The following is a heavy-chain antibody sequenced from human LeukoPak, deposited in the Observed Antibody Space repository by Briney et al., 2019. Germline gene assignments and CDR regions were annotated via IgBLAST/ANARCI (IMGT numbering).Heavy chain of an antibody. Sequence: PGGFLRLSCAASGFTVSSNYMSWVRQAPGKGLEWVSVIYSGGSTYYADSVKGRFTISRDNSKNTLYLQMNSLRAEDTAVYYCARGSSSYNYYYYGMDVWGQGTTVTVSS. J-gene: IGHJ6*02. V-gene: IGHV3-66*01. CDR1: GFTVSSNY. D-gene: IGHD6-6*01. CDR3: ARGSSSYNYYYYGMDV. CDR2: IYSGGST.